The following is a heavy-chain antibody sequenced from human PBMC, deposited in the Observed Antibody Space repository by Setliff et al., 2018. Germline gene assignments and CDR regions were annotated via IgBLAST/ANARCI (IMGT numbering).Heavy chain of an antibody. CDR2: ISGYNGYT. CDR1: GYTFAKYG. CDR3: VRDGAAIVVGPPTAAFDI. V-gene: IGHV1-18*01. D-gene: IGHD2-2*01. Sequence: ASVKVSCKAFGYTFAKYGTSWVRQAPGQGLEWMGWISGYNGYTVYAQKLQGRVTLTTDTSTGTAYMKVRSLRSDDTAQYYCVRDGAAIVVGPPTAAFDIWGQGTMVSVSS. J-gene: IGHJ3*02.